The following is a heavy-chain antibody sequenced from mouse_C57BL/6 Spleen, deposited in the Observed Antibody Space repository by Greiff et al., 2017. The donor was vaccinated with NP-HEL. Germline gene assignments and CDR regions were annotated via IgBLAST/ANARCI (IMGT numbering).Heavy chain of an antibody. V-gene: IGHV1-54*01. CDR2: INPGSGGT. Sequence: VQLQQSGAELVRPGTSVKVSCKASGYAFTNYLIEWVKQRPGQGLEWIGVINPGSGGTNYNEKFKGKATLTADKSSSTAYMQLSSLTSEDSAVYFCARNHYYGSSYWYFDVWGTGTTVTVSS. D-gene: IGHD1-1*01. J-gene: IGHJ1*03. CDR1: GYAFTNYL. CDR3: ARNHYYGSSYWYFDV.